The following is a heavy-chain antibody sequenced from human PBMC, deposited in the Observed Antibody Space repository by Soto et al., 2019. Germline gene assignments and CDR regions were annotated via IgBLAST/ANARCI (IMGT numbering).Heavy chain of an antibody. V-gene: IGHV3-23*01. Sequence: LRLSCAASGFTFSSYAMSWVRQAPGKGLEWVSAISGSGGSTYYADSVKGRFTISRDNSKNTLYLQMSSLRAEDTAVYYCAKVRGRLVNGMDVWGQGTTVTVSS. CDR2: ISGSGGST. D-gene: IGHD3-16*01. J-gene: IGHJ6*02. CDR1: GFTFSSYA. CDR3: AKVRGRLVNGMDV.